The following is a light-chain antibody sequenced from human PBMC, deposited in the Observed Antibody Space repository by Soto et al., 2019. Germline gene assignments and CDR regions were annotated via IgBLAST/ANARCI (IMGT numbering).Light chain of an antibody. Sequence: HSAPTQPASVFGAPGQSITIPRPGTNSAIGAYNFVSWYQQHPGKAPKLMLYDVNIRPSGVSNRFSGSKSGNTASLTISGLQAEDEADYYCTSWTTSTTMIFGGGTKVTVL. CDR1: NSAIGAYNF. CDR3: TSWTTSTTMI. CDR2: DVN. V-gene: IGLV2-14*03. J-gene: IGLJ2*01.